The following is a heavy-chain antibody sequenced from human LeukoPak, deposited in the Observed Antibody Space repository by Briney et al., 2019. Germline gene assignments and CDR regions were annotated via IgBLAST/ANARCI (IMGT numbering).Heavy chain of an antibody. CDR1: GFTFSSYW. V-gene: IGHV3-7*01. Sequence: PGGSLRLFCAASGFTFSSYWMSWVRQAPGEGLEWVANIKQDGSEKYYVDSVKGRFTISRDNAKNSLYLQMNSLRAEDTAVYYCARVPGYCSSTSCYWYYYMDVWGKGTTVTVSS. CDR2: IKQDGSEK. J-gene: IGHJ6*03. CDR3: ARVPGYCSSTSCYWYYYMDV. D-gene: IGHD2-2*03.